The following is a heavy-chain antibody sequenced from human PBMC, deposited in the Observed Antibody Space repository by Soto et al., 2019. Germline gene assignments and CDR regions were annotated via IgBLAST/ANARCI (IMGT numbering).Heavy chain of an antibody. J-gene: IGHJ6*04. CDR3: ARGKLRVRGVIITKYYYYGMDV. Sequence: PSETLSLTCAVYGGSFSGYYWSWIRQPPGKGLEWIGEINHSGSTNYNPSLKSRVTISVDTSKNQFSLKLSSVTAADTAVYYCARGKLRVRGVIITKYYYYGMDVWGKGTTVTVSS. V-gene: IGHV4-34*01. CDR1: GGSFSGYY. CDR2: INHSGST. D-gene: IGHD3-10*01.